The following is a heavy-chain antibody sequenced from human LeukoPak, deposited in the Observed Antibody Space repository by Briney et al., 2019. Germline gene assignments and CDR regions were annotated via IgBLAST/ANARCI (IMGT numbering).Heavy chain of an antibody. CDR1: GFTFSTHD. Sequence: GGSLRLSCGASGFTFSTHDMHWVRQAPGKGLEWVGRIKSKTDGGTTDYAAPVKGRFTISRDDSKNTLYLQMNSLKTEDTAVYYCTTDSRYSSGWYGGYWGQGTLVTVSS. D-gene: IGHD6-19*01. V-gene: IGHV3-15*01. CDR3: TTDSRYSSGWYGGY. J-gene: IGHJ4*02. CDR2: IKSKTDGGTT.